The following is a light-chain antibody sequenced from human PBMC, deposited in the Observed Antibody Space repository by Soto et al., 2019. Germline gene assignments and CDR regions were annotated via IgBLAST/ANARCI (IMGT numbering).Light chain of an antibody. CDR2: DVS. CDR3: SSYTSSSHLAV. CDR1: SSDVGGYNY. V-gene: IGLV2-14*01. Sequence: QSALTQPDSVSGSPGQSITISCTGTSSDVGGYNYVSWYQQQPGKAPKLMIYDVSNRPSGVSNRFSGSKSANTASLNISGLQAEDEADCYCSSYTSSSHLAVFGGGTQLTVL. J-gene: IGLJ2*01.